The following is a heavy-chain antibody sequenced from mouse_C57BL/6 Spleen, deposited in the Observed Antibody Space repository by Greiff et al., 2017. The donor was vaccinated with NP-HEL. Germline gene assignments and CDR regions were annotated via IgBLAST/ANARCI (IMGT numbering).Heavy chain of an antibody. CDR2: INYDGSST. Sequence: EVHLVESEGGLVQPGSSMKLSCTASGFTFSDYYMAWVRQVPEKGLEWVANINYDGSSTYYLDSLKSRFIISRDNAKNILYLQMSSLKSEDTATYYCASYGSYGGFYAMDYWGQGTSVTVSS. CDR1: GFTFSDYY. D-gene: IGHD2-1*01. J-gene: IGHJ4*01. V-gene: IGHV5-16*01. CDR3: ASYGSYGGFYAMDY.